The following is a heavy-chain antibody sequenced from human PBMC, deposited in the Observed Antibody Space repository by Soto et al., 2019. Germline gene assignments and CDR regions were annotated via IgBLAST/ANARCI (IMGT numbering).Heavy chain of an antibody. CDR1: GGSISSGGYS. Sequence: QLQQQESGSGLVKPSQTLSLTCAVSGGSISSGGYSWSWIRQPPGKGLEWIGYIYHSGSTYYNPSLKSRVTISVDRSKNQFPLKLSSVPAADTAVYYCARVPDRWGQGTLVTVSS. D-gene: IGHD2-2*01. J-gene: IGHJ5*02. CDR3: ARVPDR. CDR2: IYHSGST. V-gene: IGHV4-30-2*01.